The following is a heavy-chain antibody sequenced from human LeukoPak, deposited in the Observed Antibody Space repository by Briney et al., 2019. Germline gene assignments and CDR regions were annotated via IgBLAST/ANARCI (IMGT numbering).Heavy chain of an antibody. Sequence: PGGSLRLSCAASGFTFSSYAMHWVRQAPGKGLEWVAVISYDGSNKYYADSVKGRFTISRDNSKNTLYLQMNSLRAEDTAVYYCARGVAVAGEVIGDYWGQGTLVTVSS. CDR1: GFTFSSYA. CDR2: ISYDGSNK. V-gene: IGHV3-30-3*01. J-gene: IGHJ4*02. CDR3: ARGVAVAGEVIGDY. D-gene: IGHD6-19*01.